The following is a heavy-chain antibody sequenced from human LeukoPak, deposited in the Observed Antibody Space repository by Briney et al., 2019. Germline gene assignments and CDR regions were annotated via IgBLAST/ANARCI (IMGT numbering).Heavy chain of an antibody. J-gene: IGHJ3*02. CDR2: ISSSGGST. CDR1: GFTFRSYA. D-gene: IGHD3-22*01. CDR3: AKPNSGYTAFHI. V-gene: IGHV3-23*01. Sequence: GGSLRLSCATSGFTFRSYAMSWVRQAPGKGLEWASAISSSGGSTYDADSVKGRFTISRDNSKNTLFLQMNSLRAEDTAVYYCAKPNSGYTAFHIWGQGTMVTVSS.